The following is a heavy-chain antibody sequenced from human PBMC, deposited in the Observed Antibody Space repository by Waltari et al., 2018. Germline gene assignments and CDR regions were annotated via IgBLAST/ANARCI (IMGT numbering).Heavy chain of an antibody. V-gene: IGHV4-34*01. D-gene: IGHD3-3*01. CDR3: ARAPVRITIFGVVIKPLDY. CDR1: GGSFSGYY. CDR2: INHSGST. Sequence: QVQLQQWGAGLLKPSATLSLTCAVYGGSFSGYYWSWIRQPPGKGLEWIGEINHSGSTNYNPALKSRFTISVDTSKNQFSLKLISVTAADTAVYYCARAPVRITIFGVVIKPLDYWGQGTLVTVSS. J-gene: IGHJ4*02.